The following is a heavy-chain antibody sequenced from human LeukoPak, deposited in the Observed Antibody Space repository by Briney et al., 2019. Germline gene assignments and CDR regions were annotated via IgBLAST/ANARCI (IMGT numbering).Heavy chain of an antibody. CDR3: ARDYRAVASTFDY. J-gene: IGHJ4*02. D-gene: IGHD6-19*01. CDR1: GFTFSSYG. CDR2: IRYDGSNK. Sequence: HAGGSLRLSCAASGFTFSSYGMHWVRQAPGKGLEWVAFIRYDGSNKYYADSVKGRFTISRDNSKNTLYLQMNSLRAEDTALYYCARDYRAVASTFDYWGQGTLVTVSS. V-gene: IGHV3-30*02.